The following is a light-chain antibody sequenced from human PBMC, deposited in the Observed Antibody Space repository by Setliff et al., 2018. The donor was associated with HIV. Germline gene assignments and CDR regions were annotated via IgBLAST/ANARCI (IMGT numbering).Light chain of an antibody. J-gene: IGLJ3*02. CDR2: DAN. CDR1: SSDVGDYNH. V-gene: IGLV2-11*01. Sequence: QSALTQPRSVSGSPGQSVTISCTGTSSDVGDYNHVSWCQQHPGKAPKLIIYDANKRPSGVPDRFSASKSGNTASLTISGLQAEDEADYYCSYAGKFTWVLGGGTKVTVL. CDR3: CSYAGKFTWV.